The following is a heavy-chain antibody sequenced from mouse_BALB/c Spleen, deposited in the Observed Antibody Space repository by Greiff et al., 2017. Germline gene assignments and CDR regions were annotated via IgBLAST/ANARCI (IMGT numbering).Heavy chain of an antibody. D-gene: IGHD1-1*01. CDR2: ISSGSSTI. Sequence: EVMLVESGGGLVPPGGSRKLSCAASGFTFSSFGMHWVRQAPEKGLEWVAYISSGSSTIYYADTVKGRFTMSRDNPKNTLFLQMTSLRSEDTAMYYCARSVIYYYGSSFDYWGQGTTLTVSS. V-gene: IGHV5-17*02. CDR3: ARSVIYYYGSSFDY. J-gene: IGHJ2*01. CDR1: GFTFSSFG.